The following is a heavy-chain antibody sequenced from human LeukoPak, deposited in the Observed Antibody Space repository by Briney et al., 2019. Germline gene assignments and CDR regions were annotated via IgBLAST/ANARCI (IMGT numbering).Heavy chain of an antibody. Sequence: ASVKVSCKASGYSFGTYDINWVRQAAGQGLEWMGWISAYNGSTNYAQKLQGRVTMTTDTSTSTAYVELRSLRSDDTAVYYCASIYDSSGYYDYWGQGTLVTVSS. V-gene: IGHV1-18*01. CDR3: ASIYDSSGYYDY. D-gene: IGHD3-22*01. J-gene: IGHJ4*02. CDR2: ISAYNGST. CDR1: GYSFGTYD.